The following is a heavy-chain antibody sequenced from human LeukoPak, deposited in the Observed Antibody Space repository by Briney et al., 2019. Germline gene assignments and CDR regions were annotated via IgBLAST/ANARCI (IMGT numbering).Heavy chain of an antibody. Sequence: FTXXXXAXXXVRXAPXRGXXXXXAISGSGASTYYADSVKGRFTISRDNSKNTLYLQMNSLRAEDTALYYCAKGDGGLIVPTARVYWGQGTLVTVSS. CDR3: AKGDGGLIVPTARVY. V-gene: IGHV3-23*01. D-gene: IGHD2-2*01. CDR2: ISGSGAST. J-gene: IGHJ4*02. CDR1: FTXXXXA.